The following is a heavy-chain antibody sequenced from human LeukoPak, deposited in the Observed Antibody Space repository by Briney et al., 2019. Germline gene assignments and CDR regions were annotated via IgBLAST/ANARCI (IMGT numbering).Heavy chain of an antibody. Sequence: PGGSLRLSCAASGFTFNDDYMSWIRQAPGKGLEWVSYISNTGSTISYADSVKGRFTISRDNVNNFLFLQMNSLRVEDTAVYYCARDPLSALDPNSFDIWGQGTMVTVSS. CDR2: ISNTGSTI. V-gene: IGHV3-11*04. J-gene: IGHJ3*02. CDR1: GFTFNDDY. D-gene: IGHD3-9*01. CDR3: ARDPLSALDPNSFDI.